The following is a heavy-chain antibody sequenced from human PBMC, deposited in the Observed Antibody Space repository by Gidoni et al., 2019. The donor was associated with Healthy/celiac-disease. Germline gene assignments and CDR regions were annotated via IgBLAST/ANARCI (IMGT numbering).Heavy chain of an antibody. J-gene: IGHJ5*02. CDR3: ARDLIKRAERSGRGGWFDP. V-gene: IGHV3-21*01. CDR1: GFTFSSYS. Sequence: EVQLVESGGGLVKPGGSLRLSCAASGFTFSSYSMNWVRQAPGKGLEWVSSISSSSSYIYYAASVKGRFTISRDNAKNSLYLQMNSLRAEDTAVYYCARDLIKRAERSGRGGWFDPWGQGTLVTVSS. CDR2: ISSSSSYI. D-gene: IGHD3-10*01.